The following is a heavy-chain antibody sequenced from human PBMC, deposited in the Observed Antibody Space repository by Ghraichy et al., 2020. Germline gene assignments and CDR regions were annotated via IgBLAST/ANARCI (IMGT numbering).Heavy chain of an antibody. Sequence: GGSLRLSCAASGFTFSSYAMSWVRQAPGKGLEWVSAISGSGGSTYYADSVKGRFTISRDNSKNTLYLQMDSLRAEDTAVYYCVKSLEYYDFPDWFDPWGQGTLVTVSS. CDR1: GFTFSSYA. J-gene: IGHJ5*02. CDR3: VKSLEYYDFPDWFDP. D-gene: IGHD3-3*01. CDR2: ISGSGGST. V-gene: IGHV3-23*01.